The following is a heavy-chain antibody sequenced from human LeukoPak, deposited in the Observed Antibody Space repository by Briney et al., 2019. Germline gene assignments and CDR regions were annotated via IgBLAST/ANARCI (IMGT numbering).Heavy chain of an antibody. D-gene: IGHD1-26*01. CDR2: IYYSGST. Sequence: PSQTLSLTCTLSARSISSGGYSWSWIRQHPRKRLEWIGYIYYSGSTYYNPSLKSRVTMSVDTSKNQFFLKLNSVTAADTAVYYCARGRPYSGGYHLDYWGQGTLVTVSA. CDR3: ARGRPYSGGYHLDY. V-gene: IGHV4-31*03. J-gene: IGHJ4*02. CDR1: ARSISSGGYS.